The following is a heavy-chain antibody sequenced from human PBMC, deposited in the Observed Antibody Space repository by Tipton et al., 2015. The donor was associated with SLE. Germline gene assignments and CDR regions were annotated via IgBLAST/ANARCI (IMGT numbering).Heavy chain of an antibody. J-gene: IGHJ3*02. CDR1: GFSTSRGGYF. V-gene: IGHV4-31*03. D-gene: IGHD3-9*01. CDR3: VSSGYPLGTFES. Sequence: TLSLTCTVSGFSTSRGGYFWNWIRHYPGKGLEWIGSIHHSGTTHYNPSLKSRVTLAVDTSKNQFSLKLSVVTAADTAVYYCVSSGYPLGTFESWGQGTMVTVSS. CDR2: IHHSGTT.